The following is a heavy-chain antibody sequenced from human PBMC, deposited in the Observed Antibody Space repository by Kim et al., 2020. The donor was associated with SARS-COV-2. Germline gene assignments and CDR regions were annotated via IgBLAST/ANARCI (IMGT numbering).Heavy chain of an antibody. CDR2: ISSSGSTI. Sequence: GGSLRLSCAASGFTFSSYEMNWVRQAPGKGLEWVSYISSSGSTIYYADSVKGRFTISRDNAKNSLYLQMNSLRAEDTAVYYCAREGRDFDRYGMDVWGQGTTVTVSS. CDR3: AREGRDFDRYGMDV. J-gene: IGHJ6*02. V-gene: IGHV3-48*03. CDR1: GFTFSSYE. D-gene: IGHD3-9*01.